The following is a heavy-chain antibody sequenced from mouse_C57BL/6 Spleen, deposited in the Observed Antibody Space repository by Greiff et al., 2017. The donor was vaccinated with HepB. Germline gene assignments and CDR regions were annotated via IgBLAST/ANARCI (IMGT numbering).Heavy chain of an antibody. V-gene: IGHV2-2*01. CDR1: GFSLTSYG. CDR3: ARDDGNYVDY. J-gene: IGHJ2*01. Sequence: QVQLKESGPGLVQPSQSLSITCTVSGFSLTSYGVHWVRQSPGKGLGWLGVIWSGGSTDYNAAFISRLSISKDKSKSKVFFKMNSLQADDTALYYCARDDGNYVDYWGQGTTLTVSS. D-gene: IGHD2-3*01. CDR2: IWSGGST.